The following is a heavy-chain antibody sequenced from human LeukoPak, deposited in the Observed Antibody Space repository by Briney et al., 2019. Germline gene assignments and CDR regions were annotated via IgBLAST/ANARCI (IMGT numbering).Heavy chain of an antibody. CDR2: IYYSGST. CDR3: ATKYYDFWSGYPEYYFDY. J-gene: IGHJ4*02. V-gene: IGHV4-59*12. Sequence: SETLSLTCTVSGGSISSYYWSWIRQPPGKGLEWIGYIYYSGSTNYNPSLKSRVTISVDTSKNQFSLKLSSVTAADTAVYYCATKYYDFWSGYPEYYFDYWGQGTLVTVSS. D-gene: IGHD3-3*01. CDR1: GGSISSYY.